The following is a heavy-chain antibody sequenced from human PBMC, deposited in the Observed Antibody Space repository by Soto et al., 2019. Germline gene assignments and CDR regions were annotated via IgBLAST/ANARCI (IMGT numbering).Heavy chain of an antibody. V-gene: IGHV4-39*01. CDR2: IYYSGST. D-gene: IGHD3-3*01. CDR1: GGSISSSSYY. CDR3: ARHRITIFGVATGWFDP. Sequence: PSETLSLNCTVPGGSISSSSYYWGWIRQPPGKGLEWIGSIYYSGSTYYNPSLKSRVTISVDTSKNQFSLKLSSVTAADTAVYYCARHRITIFGVATGWFDPWGQGTLVTVSS. J-gene: IGHJ5*02.